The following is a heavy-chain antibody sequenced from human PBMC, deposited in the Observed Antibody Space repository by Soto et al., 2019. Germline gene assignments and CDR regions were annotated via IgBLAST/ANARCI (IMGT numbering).Heavy chain of an antibody. CDR3: TREGSAPYYYYGMDA. D-gene: IGHD3-10*01. Sequence: PEASVKVSCKASGYTFTTYGISWVRQAPGQGLEWLGWINTHNGNTNYAQNLQGRVIMTADTSTSTAYMELRSLRSDDTAIYYCTREGSAPYYYYGMDAWGQGTTVTVSS. CDR1: GYTFTTYG. J-gene: IGHJ6*02. V-gene: IGHV1-18*01. CDR2: INTHNGNT.